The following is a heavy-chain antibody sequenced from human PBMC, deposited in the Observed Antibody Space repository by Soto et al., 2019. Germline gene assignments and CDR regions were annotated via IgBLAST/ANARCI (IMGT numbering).Heavy chain of an antibody. V-gene: IGHV3-15*07. CDR2: IKSKTGGGTT. CDR3: TTFGQEHLELGYFDN. J-gene: IGHJ4*02. CDR1: GFTFSNAW. Sequence: PGGSLRLSCAASGFTFSNAWMSWVRQAPGKGLEWVGRIKSKTGGGTTEYAAPVKGRFTISRDDSRNTLYLQMNSLKTEDTAVYYCTTFGQEHLELGYFDNWGQGTLVTVSS. D-gene: IGHD1-7*01.